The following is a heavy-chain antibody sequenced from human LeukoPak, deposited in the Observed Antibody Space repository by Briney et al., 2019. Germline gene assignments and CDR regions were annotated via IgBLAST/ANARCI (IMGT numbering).Heavy chain of an antibody. Sequence: RTSETLSLTCTVSGGSISTTRYSWGWIRQPPGKGLEWIGSIYYGGSTYYNPSLKSRVTISIDASKNQFSLNLSSVTAADTAVYYCARRLASSSDTFDYWGQGTLVTVSS. CDR3: ARRLASSSDTFDY. CDR2: IYYGGST. V-gene: IGHV4-39*01. D-gene: IGHD6-6*01. CDR1: GGSISTTRYS. J-gene: IGHJ4*02.